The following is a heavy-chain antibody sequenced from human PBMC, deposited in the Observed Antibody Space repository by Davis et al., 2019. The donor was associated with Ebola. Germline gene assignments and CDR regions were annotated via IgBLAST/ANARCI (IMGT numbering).Heavy chain of an antibody. D-gene: IGHD6-13*01. CDR1: GFTFSSYG. Sequence: GESLKISCAASGFTFSSYGMHWVRQAPGKGLEWVALISSDGSNKYYADSVKGRFTFSRDNSKNTLYLQMDTLRVEDTALYYCTKGQGYFLDYWGQGTLVTVSS. J-gene: IGHJ4*02. CDR3: TKGQGYFLDY. CDR2: ISSDGSNK. V-gene: IGHV3-30*18.